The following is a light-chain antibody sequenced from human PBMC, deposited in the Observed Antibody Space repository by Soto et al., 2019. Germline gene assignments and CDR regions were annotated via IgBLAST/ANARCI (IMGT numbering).Light chain of an antibody. J-gene: IGLJ1*01. V-gene: IGLV2-8*01. Sequence: QSVLTQPPSASGSPGQSLAISCTATSSDVGGYNYVSWYQQHPGKAPKLMIYEVNKRPSGVPDRFSGYKSGNTASLTVSGLQAEDEADYHCSSYAGSSNVFGTGTKVTVL. CDR3: SSYAGSSNV. CDR1: SSDVGGYNY. CDR2: EVN.